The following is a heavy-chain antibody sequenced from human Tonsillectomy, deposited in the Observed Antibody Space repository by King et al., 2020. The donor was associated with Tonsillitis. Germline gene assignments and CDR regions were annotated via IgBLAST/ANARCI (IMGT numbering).Heavy chain of an antibody. J-gene: IGHJ3*01. V-gene: IGHV4-39*01. D-gene: IGHD2-21*01. CDR3: ARPYISDYYFHQAGNDAFDV. CDR1: VASITSGTH. CDR2: IYNSVST. Sequence: LQLQESGPGLLKPSETLSLTYSVSVASITSGTHWVWIRQSPGKGLEWIGTIYNSVSTFYNPSLKSRATISGDTPKNQVSLKLSPVTAADTAVYYCARPYISDYYFHQAGNDAFDVWGLGTLVTVAS.